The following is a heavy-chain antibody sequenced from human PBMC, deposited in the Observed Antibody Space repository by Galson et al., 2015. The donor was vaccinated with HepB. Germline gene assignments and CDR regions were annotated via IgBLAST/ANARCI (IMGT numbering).Heavy chain of an antibody. V-gene: IGHV3-11*01. Sequence: SLRLSCAASGFTFSDYYMSWIRQAPGKGLEWVSYISSSGSTIYFADSVKGRFTISRDNAKNSLYLQMNSLRAEDSAVYYCARAHQAVGGWDGYWGQGTLVTVSS. J-gene: IGHJ4*02. CDR2: ISSSGSTI. CDR1: GFTFSDYY. D-gene: IGHD6-19*01. CDR3: ARAHQAVGGWDGY.